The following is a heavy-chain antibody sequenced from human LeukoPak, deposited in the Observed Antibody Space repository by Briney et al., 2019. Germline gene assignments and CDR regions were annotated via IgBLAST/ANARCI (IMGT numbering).Heavy chain of an antibody. Sequence: SETLSLTCAVYGGSFSGYYWSWIRQPPGKGLEWIGETNHSGSTNYNPSLKSRVTISVDTSKNQFSLKLSSVTAADTAVYYCAREASGYSYGRFSYFDYWGQGTLVTVSS. D-gene: IGHD5-18*01. J-gene: IGHJ4*02. CDR2: TNHSGST. CDR1: GGSFSGYY. V-gene: IGHV4-34*01. CDR3: AREASGYSYGRFSYFDY.